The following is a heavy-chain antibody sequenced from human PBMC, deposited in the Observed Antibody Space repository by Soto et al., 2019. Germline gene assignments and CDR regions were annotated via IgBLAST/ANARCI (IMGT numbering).Heavy chain of an antibody. CDR2: ISSSSSYI. V-gene: IGHV3-21*01. Sequence: GGPLRLSCAASGFTFSSYSMNWVRQAPWKWLEWVSSISSSSSYIYYADSVKGRFTISRDNAKNSLYLQMNSLRAEDTAVYYCARDRFSASSWATYYYYGMDVWGQGTTVTVSS. CDR1: GFTFSSYS. J-gene: IGHJ6*02. D-gene: IGHD6-13*01. CDR3: ARDRFSASSWATYYYYGMDV.